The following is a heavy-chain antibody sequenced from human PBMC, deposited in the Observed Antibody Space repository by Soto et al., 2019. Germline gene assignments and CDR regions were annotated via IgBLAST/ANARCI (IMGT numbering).Heavy chain of an antibody. CDR2: IYPSDSEI. V-gene: IGHV5-51*01. CDR1: GYSFGSYY. CDR3: ATRRGLSDSLGMDV. J-gene: IGHJ6*02. D-gene: IGHD2-21*02. Sequence: VELVQSGAEVKKPGEALKISCKGSGYSFGSYYIAWVRQMPGKGLEWMGIIYPSDSEITYSPSFQGQVTISADKSTTTAYLQWSTLKASDTAIYYCATRRGLSDSLGMDVWGQGTTVTVSS.